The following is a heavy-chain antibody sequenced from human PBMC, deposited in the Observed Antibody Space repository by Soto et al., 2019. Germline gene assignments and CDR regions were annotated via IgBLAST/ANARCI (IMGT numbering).Heavy chain of an antibody. Sequence: SETLSLTCTVSGGSISSGGYYWSWIRQHPGKGLEWIGYIYYSGSTYYNPSLKSRVTISVDTSKNQFSLKLSSVTAADTAVYYCARDSMSYYGSGSYPYNWFDPWGQGTLVTVSS. V-gene: IGHV4-31*03. CDR2: IYYSGST. CDR1: GGSISSGGYY. D-gene: IGHD3-10*01. CDR3: ARDSMSYYGSGSYPYNWFDP. J-gene: IGHJ5*02.